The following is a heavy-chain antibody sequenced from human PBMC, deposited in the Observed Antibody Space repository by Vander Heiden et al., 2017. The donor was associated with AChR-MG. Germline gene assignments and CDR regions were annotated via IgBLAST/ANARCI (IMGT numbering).Heavy chain of an antibody. Sequence: QVQLVQSGAEVKKPGASVKVSCKASGYTFTSYAMHWVRQAPGQRLEWMGWINAGKGNTKYSQKFQGRVTITRDTSASTAYMELSSLRSEDTAVYYCARAEYFDYWGQGTLVTVSS. CDR2: INAGKGNT. CDR1: GYTFTSYA. CDR3: ARAEYFDY. V-gene: IGHV1-3*01. J-gene: IGHJ4*02.